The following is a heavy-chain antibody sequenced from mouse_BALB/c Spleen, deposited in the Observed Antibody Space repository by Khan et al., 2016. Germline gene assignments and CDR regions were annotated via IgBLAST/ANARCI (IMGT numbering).Heavy chain of an antibody. V-gene: IGHV3-2*02. J-gene: IGHJ3*01. CDR1: GYSITSDYA. CDR2: ISYSGST. Sequence: EVKLLESGPGLVKPSQSLSLTCTVTGYSITSDYAWNWIRQFPGNKLEWMGYISYSGSTSYNPSLKSRISITRDTSKNQIFLRLNSVTTEDTATYYCAVELGWFAYWGQVTLVTVSA. D-gene: IGHD4-1*01. CDR3: AVELGWFAY.